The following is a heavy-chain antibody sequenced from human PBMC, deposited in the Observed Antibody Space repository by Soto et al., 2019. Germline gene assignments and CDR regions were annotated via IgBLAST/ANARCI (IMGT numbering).Heavy chain of an antibody. D-gene: IGHD5-18*01. J-gene: IGHJ4*02. Sequence: EVQLVESGGGLVQPGGSLRLSCAVSGLTISDYWMIWVRQSPGKGLEWVANIKQDGSEKYYLDSVKGRFTISRDNAKNSVCLQMSSLRAEDTAVYYCAGDVGWLRVDYWGQGTLVTVTS. CDR1: GLTISDYW. V-gene: IGHV3-7*04. CDR2: IKQDGSEK. CDR3: AGDVGWLRVDY.